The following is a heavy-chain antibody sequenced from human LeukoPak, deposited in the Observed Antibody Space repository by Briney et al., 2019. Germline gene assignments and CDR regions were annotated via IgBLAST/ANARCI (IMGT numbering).Heavy chain of an antibody. CDR1: GFIFTDYW. D-gene: IGHD2-2*01. CDR3: ASSSTSCYPPDAFDI. V-gene: IGHV3-74*01. Sequence: GGSMRLSCAASGFIFTDYWMHWVRQGPGKELVWVARISGDGKGATYVDSVKGRFTISRDNAKNSLYLQMNSLRAEDTAVYHCASSSTSCYPPDAFDIWGQGTMVTVSS. CDR2: ISGDGKGA. J-gene: IGHJ3*02.